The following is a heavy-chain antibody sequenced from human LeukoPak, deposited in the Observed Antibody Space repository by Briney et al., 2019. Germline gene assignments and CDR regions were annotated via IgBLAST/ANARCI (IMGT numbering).Heavy chain of an antibody. CDR2: IRYDGSNK. V-gene: IGHV3-30*02. J-gene: IGHJ4*02. CDR3: AKASGAYYYDSSGYFGY. CDR1: GFTFSSYC. D-gene: IGHD3-22*01. Sequence: GGSLRLSCAASGFTFSSYCMHWVRQAPGKGLEWVAFIRYDGSNKYYADSVKGRFTISRDNYKNTLYLQMNRLRAEDTAVYYCAKASGAYYYDSSGYFGYWGEGTLVSVSS.